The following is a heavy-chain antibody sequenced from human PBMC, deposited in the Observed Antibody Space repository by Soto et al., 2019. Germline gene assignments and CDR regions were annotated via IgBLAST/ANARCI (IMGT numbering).Heavy chain of an antibody. CDR3: ARIPQGYFDY. CDR2: INHSGST. CDR1: GGSFSGYY. J-gene: IGHJ4*02. Sequence: SETLSLTCAVYGGSFSGYYWTWFRQPPGTGLEWIGEINHSGSTNYNPSLKSRVTISVDTSKNQFSLKLTSVTAADTAVYYCARIPQGYFDYWGQGILVTVSS. D-gene: IGHD2-21*01. V-gene: IGHV4-34*01.